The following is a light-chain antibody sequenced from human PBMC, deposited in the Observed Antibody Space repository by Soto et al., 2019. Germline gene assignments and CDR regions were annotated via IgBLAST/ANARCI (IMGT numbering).Light chain of an antibody. Sequence: IVMTQTPLSLPVTPGEPASISCRSSQSLLDSDDGSTYLDWYLQKPGQSPQLLIYSSSYRASGVPDRFSGSGSGTDFTLKISRVETEDVGVYYCMQRIEFPITVGQGTRLEIK. V-gene: IGKV2-40*01. CDR2: SSS. J-gene: IGKJ5*01. CDR1: QSLLDSDDGSTY. CDR3: MQRIEFPIT.